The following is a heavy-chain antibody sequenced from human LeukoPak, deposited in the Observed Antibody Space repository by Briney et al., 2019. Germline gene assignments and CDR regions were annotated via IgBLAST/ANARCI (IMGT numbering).Heavy chain of an antibody. CDR1: GFTFNIYA. J-gene: IGHJ6*03. D-gene: IGHD2-2*01. V-gene: IGHV3-23*01. CDR2: IGGSGVDT. Sequence: PGGSLRLSCAASGFTFNIYAMCWVRQAPGEGLEWISCIGGSGVDTFYADSVKGRFTISRDNSKNTLFVQMNSLRAEDTAVYYCARDVVVPAATLSYYMDVWGKGTTVTVSS. CDR3: ARDVVVPAATLSYYMDV.